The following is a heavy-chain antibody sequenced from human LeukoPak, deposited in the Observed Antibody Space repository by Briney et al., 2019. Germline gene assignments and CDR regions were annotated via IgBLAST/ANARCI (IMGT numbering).Heavy chain of an antibody. J-gene: IGHJ4*02. CDR3: ARGPAARETGTFDY. V-gene: IGHV1-69*04. Sequence: SVKVSCKASGGTFSSYAISWVRQAPGQGLEWMGRIIPILGIANYAQRFQGRVTITADKSTSTAYMELSSLRSEDTAVYYCARGPAARETGTFDYWGQGTLVTVSS. D-gene: IGHD2-2*01. CDR2: IIPILGIA. CDR1: GGTFSSYA.